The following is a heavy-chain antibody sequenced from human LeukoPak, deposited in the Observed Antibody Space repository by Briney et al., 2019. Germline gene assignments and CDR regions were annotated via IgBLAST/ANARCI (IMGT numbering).Heavy chain of an antibody. D-gene: IGHD3-10*01. CDR2: IRFDGFNK. J-gene: IGHJ5*02. CDR3: ARERRAYGSGFDP. V-gene: IGHV3-30*02. CDR1: GFTFSNYG. Sequence: GGSLRLSCAASGFTFSNYGMHWVRQAPGKGLEWVAFIRFDGFNKYYADSVKGRFTISRDNSKNTMYVQMNSLRAEDTAVYYCARERRAYGSGFDPWGQGTLVTVSS.